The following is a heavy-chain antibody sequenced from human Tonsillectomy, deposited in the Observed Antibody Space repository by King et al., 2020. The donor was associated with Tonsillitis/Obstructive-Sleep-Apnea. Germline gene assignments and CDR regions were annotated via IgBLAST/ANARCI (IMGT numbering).Heavy chain of an antibody. J-gene: IGHJ4*02. CDR1: EFIFSDYT. CDR3: ARGVPLFGVVRPLDD. Sequence: VQLVESGGGLVKPGGSLSLSCAASEFIFSDYTINWVRQAPGKGLEWVSCITGSSDYIYYADSVRGRFTISRHNAKNLVYLQMNSLRVEDTAVYYWARGVPLFGVVRPLDDWGQGTLVTVSS. D-gene: IGHD3-3*01. V-gene: IGHV3-21*01. CDR2: ITGSSDYI.